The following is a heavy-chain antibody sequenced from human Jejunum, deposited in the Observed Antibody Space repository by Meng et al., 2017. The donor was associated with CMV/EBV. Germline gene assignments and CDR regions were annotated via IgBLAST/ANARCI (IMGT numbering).Heavy chain of an antibody. J-gene: IGHJ6*02. D-gene: IGHD3-10*01. CDR2: ISDTGSST. CDR3: ANTYYYGSGSYTPYALDV. V-gene: IGHV3-23*01. CDR1: SSYA. Sequence: SSYAMTWVRKAPGKGMDWVSAISDTGSSTYNEDSVKGRFTISRDNSKNTLYLQMNSLRAEDTAVYYCANTYYYGSGSYTPYALDVWGQGTTVTVSS.